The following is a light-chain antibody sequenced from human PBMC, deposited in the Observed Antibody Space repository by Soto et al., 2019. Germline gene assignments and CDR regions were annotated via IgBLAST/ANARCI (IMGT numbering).Light chain of an antibody. V-gene: IGLV6-57*03. Sequence: NFMLTQPHSVSESPGKTVIISCTRSSGSIASNYVQWYQQRPGSAPTTVIYEDYQRPSGVPDRFSGSIDSSSNSASLTISGLKTEDEADYYCHSYDSSNVVFGGGTQLTVL. J-gene: IGLJ2*01. CDR1: SGSIASNY. CDR2: EDY. CDR3: HSYDSSNVV.